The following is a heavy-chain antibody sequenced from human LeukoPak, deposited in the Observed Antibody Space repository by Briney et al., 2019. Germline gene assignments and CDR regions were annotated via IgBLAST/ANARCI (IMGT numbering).Heavy chain of an antibody. J-gene: IGHJ4*02. V-gene: IGHV1-69*06. CDR1: GGTFSSYA. CDR2: IIPIFGTA. D-gene: IGHD3-10*01. CDR3: ARFRAGVGEPYGDY. Sequence: ASVKVSCKASGGTFSSYAISWVRQAPGQGLEWMGGIIPIFGTANYAQKFQGRVTITADKSTSTAYMELRSLTSDDTAVYYCARFRAGVGEPYGDYWGQGTLVTVSS.